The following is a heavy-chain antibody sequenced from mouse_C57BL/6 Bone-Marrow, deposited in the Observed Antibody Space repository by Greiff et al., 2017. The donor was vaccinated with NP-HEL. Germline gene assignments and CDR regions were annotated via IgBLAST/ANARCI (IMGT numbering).Heavy chain of an antibody. CDR2: ITHSGET. Sequence: QLVESGPGLVKPSQSLFLTCSITGFPITSGYYWIWIRQSPGKPLEWMGYITHSGETFYNPSLQSPISITRETSKNQFFLHLNSVTTEDTAMYYCAGDSSGYGDFDYWGQGTTLTVSS. V-gene: IGHV12-3*01. CDR1: GFPITSGYY. CDR3: AGDSSGYGDFDY. J-gene: IGHJ2*01. D-gene: IGHD3-2*02.